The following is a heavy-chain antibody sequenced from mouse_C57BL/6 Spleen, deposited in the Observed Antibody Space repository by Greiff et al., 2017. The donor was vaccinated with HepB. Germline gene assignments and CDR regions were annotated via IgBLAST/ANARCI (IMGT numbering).Heavy chain of an antibody. CDR1: GYAFSSSW. CDR2: IYPGDGDT. CDR3: ARSRSLGAMDY. J-gene: IGHJ4*01. Sequence: CKASGYAFSSSWMNWVKQRPGKGLEWIGRIYPGDGDTNYNGKFKGKATLTADKSSSTVYMQLSSLTSEDSAVYFCARSRSLGAMDYWGQGTSVTVSS. V-gene: IGHV1-82*01. D-gene: IGHD3-3*01.